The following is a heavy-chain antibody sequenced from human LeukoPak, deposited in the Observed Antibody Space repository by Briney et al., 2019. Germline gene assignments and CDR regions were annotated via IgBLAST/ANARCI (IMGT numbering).Heavy chain of an antibody. CDR2: IYYSGST. CDR3: ATAPILRGEGGEHYKYGMDV. CDR1: GGSISSSSYY. V-gene: IGHV4-39*07. J-gene: IGHJ6*02. Sequence: KPSETLSLTCTVSGGSISSSSYYWGWIRQPPGKGLEWIVSIYYSGSTYYNPSLKSRVTISADTFKNHFSLKLTSVTAADTAVYYCATAPILRGEGGEHYKYGMDVWGQGTTVIVSS. D-gene: IGHD2-2*02.